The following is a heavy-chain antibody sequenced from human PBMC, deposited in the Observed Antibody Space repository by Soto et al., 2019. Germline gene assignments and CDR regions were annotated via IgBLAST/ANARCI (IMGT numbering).Heavy chain of an antibody. CDR2: SSAYNGNT. V-gene: IGHV1-18*01. D-gene: IGHD3-22*01. CDR3: ARAPFYDSSNYRWFDP. Sequence: ASVKVSCKASGYTFTNYGISWVRQAPGQGLEWMGWSSAYNGNTNYADNLQGRVTMTTDTSTSTAYMELRSLRSDDTAVYCCARAPFYDSSNYRWFDPWGQGTQVTVSS. J-gene: IGHJ5*02. CDR1: GYTFTNYG.